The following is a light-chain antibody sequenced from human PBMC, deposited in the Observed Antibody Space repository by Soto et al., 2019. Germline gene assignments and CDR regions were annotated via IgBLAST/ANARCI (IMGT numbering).Light chain of an antibody. CDR3: QQFGSSPPWT. CDR1: QSLSSNY. Sequence: EIVLTQSPGTLSLSPGDRATLSCRASQSLSSNYLAWYQRYPGQAPRLLIFGASSRATGIPDRFSGSGSGTDFTLTISRLEPEDFAVYFCQQFGSSPPWTFGQGTKVEIK. CDR2: GAS. J-gene: IGKJ1*01. V-gene: IGKV3-20*01.